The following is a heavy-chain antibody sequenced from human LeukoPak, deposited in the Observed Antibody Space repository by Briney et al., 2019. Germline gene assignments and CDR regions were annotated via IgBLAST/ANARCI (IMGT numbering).Heavy chain of an antibody. CDR1: NDYISDYY. CDR3: ARERASGGPDY. J-gene: IGHJ4*02. D-gene: IGHD1-26*01. Sequence: SETLSLTCILSNDYISDYYWSWIRQPAGKGLEWIGRIYTSGSTNYNPSLKSRVTMSVGTSKNQFSLKLSSVTAADTAVYYCARERASGGPDYWGQGTLVTVSS. CDR2: IYTSGST. V-gene: IGHV4-4*07.